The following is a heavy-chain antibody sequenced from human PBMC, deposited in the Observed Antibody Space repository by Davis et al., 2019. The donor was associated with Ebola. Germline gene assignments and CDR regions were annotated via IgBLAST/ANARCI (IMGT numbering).Heavy chain of an antibody. CDR3: GNLWSVDGSDY. J-gene: IGHJ4*02. CDR1: GGSVSGRKDY. Sequence: GSLRLSCSVSGGSVSGRKDYWGWIRQSPGKGLEWIASVSSNGHSYYNPSLKSRVSISIDTSRSQFSLELKSVTAADTAVYFCGNLWSVDGSDYRGRGTLVSVSS. D-gene: IGHD2-8*02. V-gene: IGHV4-39*01. CDR2: VSSNGHS.